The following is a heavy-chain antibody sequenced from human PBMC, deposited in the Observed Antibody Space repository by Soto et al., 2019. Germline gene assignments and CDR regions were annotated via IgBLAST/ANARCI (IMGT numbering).Heavy chain of an antibody. J-gene: IGHJ4*02. D-gene: IGHD5-18*01. CDR3: ARGGYSYGYEMGDY. CDR1: GFTFSSYG. V-gene: IGHV3-33*01. Sequence: QVQLVESGGGVVQPGRSLRLSCAASGFTFSSYGMHWVRQAPGKGLEWVAVIWYDGSNKYYADSVKGRFTISRDNSKNTLYLQMNSLRAEDTAVYYCARGGYSYGYEMGDYWGQGTLVTVSS. CDR2: IWYDGSNK.